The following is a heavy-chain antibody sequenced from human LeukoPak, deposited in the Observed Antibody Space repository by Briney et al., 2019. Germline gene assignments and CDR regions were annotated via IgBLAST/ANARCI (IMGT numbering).Heavy chain of an antibody. CDR3: ARDLLDYYDSSGYYPGGFDY. V-gene: IGHV3-53*05. CDR2: ILSGGST. CDR1: GFTVSSNY. J-gene: IGHJ4*02. D-gene: IGHD3-22*01. Sequence: GGSLSLSCAASGFTVSSNYLSWIRQAPGKGVEGVSVILSGGSTNYADSVKGRFTISRDNFKNTLYLQMNSLRAEDTAVYYCARDLLDYYDSSGYYPGGFDYWGQGTLVTVSS.